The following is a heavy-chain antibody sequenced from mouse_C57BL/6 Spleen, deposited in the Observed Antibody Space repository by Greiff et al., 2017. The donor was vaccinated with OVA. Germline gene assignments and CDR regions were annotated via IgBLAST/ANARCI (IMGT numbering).Heavy chain of an antibody. Sequence: QVQLQQSGAELVRPGASVTLSCKASGYTFTDYEMHWVKQTPVHGLEWIGAIDPETGGTAYNQKFKGKSTLTVDKSSSTAYMQLSSLTSEDSAVYYCARGAYYSNYEDYWGQGTTLTVSS. CDR3: ARGAYYSNYEDY. CDR1: GYTFTDYE. V-gene: IGHV1-15*01. CDR2: IDPETGGT. D-gene: IGHD2-5*01. J-gene: IGHJ2*01.